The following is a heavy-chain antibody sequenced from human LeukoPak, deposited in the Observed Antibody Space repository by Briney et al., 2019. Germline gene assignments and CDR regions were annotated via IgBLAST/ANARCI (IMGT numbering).Heavy chain of an antibody. Sequence: SETLSLTCAVYGGSFSGYYWSWIRQPPGKGLEWIGEINHSGSTNYNPSLKSRVTISVDTSKNQFSLKLSSVTAADTAVYYCARAHVLRSIYYGMDVWGQGTTVTVSS. J-gene: IGHJ6*02. CDR1: GGSFSGYY. CDR2: INHSGST. D-gene: IGHD3-3*01. CDR3: ARAHVLRSIYYGMDV. V-gene: IGHV4-34*01.